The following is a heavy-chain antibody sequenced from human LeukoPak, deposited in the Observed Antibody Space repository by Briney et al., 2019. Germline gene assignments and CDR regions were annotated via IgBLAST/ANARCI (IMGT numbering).Heavy chain of an antibody. D-gene: IGHD1-1*01. CDR2: IYSDGTT. V-gene: IGHV3-53*01. Sequence: PGGSLRLSCAASGFSVSSIYMNWVRQAPGKGLEGVSVIYSDGTTYYADSVKGRFTISRDDSKNTLYLHMNSLRAEDTAVYYCARAPNWRFDHWGQGTLVTVSS. J-gene: IGHJ4*02. CDR3: ARAPNWRFDH. CDR1: GFSVSSIY.